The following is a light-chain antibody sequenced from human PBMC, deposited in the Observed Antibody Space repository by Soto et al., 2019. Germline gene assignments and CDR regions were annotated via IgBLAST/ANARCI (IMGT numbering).Light chain of an antibody. J-gene: IGLJ1*01. CDR1: SSDVGGYNY. CDR2: DVS. CDR3: CSYAGSYSYF. Sequence: QSALTQPRSVSGSPGQSVTISCTGTSSDVGGYNYVSWYQQHPGKAPKLMIYDVSKRPSGVPDRFSGSKSGNTASLTISGLQAEDEADYYCCSYAGSYSYFFGPGTK. V-gene: IGLV2-11*01.